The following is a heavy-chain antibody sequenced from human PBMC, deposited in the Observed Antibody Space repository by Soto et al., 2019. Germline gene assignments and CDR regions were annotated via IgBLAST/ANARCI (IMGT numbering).Heavy chain of an antibody. CDR2: FDPEDGET. V-gene: IGHV1-24*01. CDR1: GYTLTELS. D-gene: IGHD6-13*01. J-gene: IGHJ6*02. CDR3: ATKGRWYVGYYYYGMDV. Sequence: ASVKVSCKVSGYTLTELSMHWVRQAPGKGLEWMGGFDPEDGETTYAQTFQGRVTMTEDTSTDTAYMELSSLRSEDTAVYYCATKGRWYVGYYYYGMDVSGQVTTVPVSS.